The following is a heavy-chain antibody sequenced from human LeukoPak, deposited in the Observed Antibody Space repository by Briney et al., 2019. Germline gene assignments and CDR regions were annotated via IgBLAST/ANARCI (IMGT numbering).Heavy chain of an antibody. J-gene: IGHJ3*02. CDR3: AKDRAFTGTYGNAFDI. CDR2: IYYTGST. V-gene: IGHV4-61*08. D-gene: IGHD1-26*01. CDR1: GGSISSGDYY. Sequence: SQTLSLTCTVSGGSISSGDYYWSWIRQPPGKALEWIGYIYYTGSTNYNPSPKSRVTTSVDTSKNQFSLKLSSVTAADTAVYYCAKDRAFTGTYGNAFDIWGQGTVVTVSS.